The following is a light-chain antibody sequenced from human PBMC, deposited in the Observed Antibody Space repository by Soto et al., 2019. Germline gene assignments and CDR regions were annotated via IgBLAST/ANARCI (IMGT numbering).Light chain of an antibody. CDR1: QTSSSW. CDR3: QHYNSYSEA. CDR2: KAS. Sequence: DIQMTQSHSTLSGSVGDRVTITCRASQTSSSWLAWYQQKPGKAPKLLIYKASTLKSGVPSRFSGSGSGTEFTLTISSLQPDDFATYYCQHYNSYSEAFGQGTKVDNK. J-gene: IGKJ1*01. V-gene: IGKV1-5*03.